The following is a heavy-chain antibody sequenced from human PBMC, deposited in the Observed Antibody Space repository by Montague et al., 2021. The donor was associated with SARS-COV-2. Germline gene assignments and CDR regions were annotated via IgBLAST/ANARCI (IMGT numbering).Heavy chain of an antibody. D-gene: IGHD1-26*01. J-gene: IGHJ6*02. V-gene: IGHV3-23*01. Sequence: SLRLSCAAYGFNFWGYAMNWVRQAPGKGLEWVSGISASGGRTNYAESVKGRFTISRDNSKNTVYLQMNSLRVDDTAVFYCAKEWPWESQSPYFYGLNVWGQGTTVTVTS. CDR3: AKEWPWESQSPYFYGLNV. CDR1: GFNFWGYA. CDR2: ISASGGRT.